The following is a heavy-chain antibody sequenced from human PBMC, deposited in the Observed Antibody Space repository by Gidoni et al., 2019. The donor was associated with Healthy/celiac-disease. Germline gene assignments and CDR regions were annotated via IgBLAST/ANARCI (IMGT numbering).Heavy chain of an antibody. CDR1: GFTFSTSW. CDR3: TTAYPYYYDSSGYYPPNWFDP. V-gene: IGHV3-15*01. CDR2: IKSKTDGGTT. D-gene: IGHD3-22*01. Sequence: EVQLVESGGGLVKPGGSIRRSCAASGFTFSTSWMSWVRQAPGKGLEWVGRIKSKTDGGTTDYAAPVKGRFTISRDDSKNTLYLQMNSLKTEDTAVYYCTTAYPYYYDSSGYYPPNWFDPWGQGTLVTVSS. J-gene: IGHJ5*02.